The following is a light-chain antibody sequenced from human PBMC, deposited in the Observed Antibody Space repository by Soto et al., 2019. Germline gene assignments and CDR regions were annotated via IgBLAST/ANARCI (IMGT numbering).Light chain of an antibody. CDR3: QQYNSFSALT. CDR2: DAS. Sequence: IHMTQSPSTLSASVGDRVTITCRASQSISSWLAWYQQKPGKAPKLLIYDASSLESGVPSRFSGSGSGTEFTLTISSLQPGDFATYYCQQYNSFSALTFGGGTKVDIK. V-gene: IGKV1-5*01. CDR1: QSISSW. J-gene: IGKJ4*01.